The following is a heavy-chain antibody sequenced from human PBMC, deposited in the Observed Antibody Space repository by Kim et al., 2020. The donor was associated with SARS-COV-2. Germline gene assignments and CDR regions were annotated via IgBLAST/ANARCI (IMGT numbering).Heavy chain of an antibody. CDR3: ARDLVLFSGYYHDYQGLDY. CDR1: GFTFSISG. V-gene: IGHV3-33*08. Sequence: GGSLRLSCAASGFTFSISGMHWVRQAPGKGLEWVAVLWYDGTTKYYADSVKGRFTISRDNSKNTLYLQMNSLRAEDTAVYYCARDLVLFSGYYHDYQGLDYWGQGTLVTVSS. J-gene: IGHJ4*02. CDR2: LWYDGTTK. D-gene: IGHD3-22*01.